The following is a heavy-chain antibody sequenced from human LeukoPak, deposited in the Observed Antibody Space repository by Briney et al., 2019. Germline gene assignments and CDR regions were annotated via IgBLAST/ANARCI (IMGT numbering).Heavy chain of an antibody. Sequence: GGSLRLSCAASGFTFSSYEMNWVRQAPGKGLEWVSYISSSGSTIYYADSVKGRFTISRDNAKNSLYLQMNSLRAEDMALYYCVRDMGFGELDFDYWGQGTLVTVPS. CDR2: ISSSGSTI. D-gene: IGHD3-10*01. CDR1: GFTFSSYE. J-gene: IGHJ4*02. V-gene: IGHV3-48*03. CDR3: VRDMGFGELDFDY.